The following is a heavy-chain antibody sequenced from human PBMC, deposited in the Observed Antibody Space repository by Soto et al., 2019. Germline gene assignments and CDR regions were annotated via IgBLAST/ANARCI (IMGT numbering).Heavy chain of an antibody. CDR3: ARYSSGWPYYFDY. CDR1: GDSFTSYW. CDR2: IYLSDSDT. V-gene: IGHV5-51*01. Sequence: PVESLKISCKGSGDSFTSYWIAWVGQMPGKGLEWMGIIYLSDSDTRYSPSFQGRVTISADKSISTAYLQWSSLKASDTAMYYCARYSSGWPYYFDYWGQGTLVTVSS. D-gene: IGHD6-19*01. J-gene: IGHJ4*02.